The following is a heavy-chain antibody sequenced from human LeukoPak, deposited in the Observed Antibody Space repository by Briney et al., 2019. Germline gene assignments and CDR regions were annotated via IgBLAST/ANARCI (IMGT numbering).Heavy chain of an antibody. CDR3: LRFDYYDSSGFHY. Sequence: GGSLRLSCAASGFTFSSYAMSWVRQAPGKGLEWVSAISASGGTTYYADSVKGRFTISRDNAKNTLYLQMNSLRAEDTAVYYCLRFDYYDSSGFHYWGQGTLVTVSS. CDR2: ISASGGTT. V-gene: IGHV3-23*01. D-gene: IGHD3-22*01. J-gene: IGHJ4*02. CDR1: GFTFSSYA.